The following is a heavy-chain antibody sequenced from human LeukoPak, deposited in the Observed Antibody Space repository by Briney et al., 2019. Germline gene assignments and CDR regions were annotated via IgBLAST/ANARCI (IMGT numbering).Heavy chain of an antibody. CDR1: GFTFSSYS. J-gene: IGHJ4*02. CDR2: ISSSSSTI. Sequence: GGSLRLSCAASGFTFSSYSMNWVRQAPGKGLEWVSYISSSSSTIYYADSVKGRFTISGDNAKNSLYLQMNSLRAEDTAVYYCARSWFGPFDYWGRGTLVTVSS. V-gene: IGHV3-48*01. CDR3: ARSWFGPFDY. D-gene: IGHD3-10*01.